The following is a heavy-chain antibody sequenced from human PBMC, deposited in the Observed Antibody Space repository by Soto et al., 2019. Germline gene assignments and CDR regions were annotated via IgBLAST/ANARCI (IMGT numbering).Heavy chain of an antibody. CDR2: ISSDGNHK. CDR1: GCNVSAYT. J-gene: IGHJ4*02. D-gene: IGHD1-26*01. V-gene: IGHV3-30-3*01. CDR3: ARWEQPLFDY. Sequence: QVKLVESGGGVVQPGRSLRLSCAASGCNVSAYTMHWVRQAPGKGLEWVAVISSDGNHKYYTDYVKGPCNISRDTSTNTLYLQMNCVRAEATAVYYCARWEQPLFDYWGQGTLVTVSS.